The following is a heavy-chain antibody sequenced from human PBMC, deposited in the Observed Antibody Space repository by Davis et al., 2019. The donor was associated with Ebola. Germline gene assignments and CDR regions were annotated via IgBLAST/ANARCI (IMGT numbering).Heavy chain of an antibody. CDR3: AKGRTIPLALDL. CDR1: GFTFDDYA. V-gene: IGHV3-9*01. Sequence: SLKISCAASGFTFDDYAMHWVRQAPGKGLEWVSGISWNSGSIGYADSAKGRFTISRDNAKNSLYLQMDSLRGEDTALYYCAKGRTIPLALDLWGQGTLVTVSS. D-gene: IGHD2-2*02. J-gene: IGHJ5*02. CDR2: ISWNSGSI.